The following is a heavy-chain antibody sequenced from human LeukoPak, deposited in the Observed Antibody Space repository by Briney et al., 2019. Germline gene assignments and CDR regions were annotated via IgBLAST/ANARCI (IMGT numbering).Heavy chain of an antibody. V-gene: IGHV1-69*06. D-gene: IGHD3-22*01. CDR2: IIPIFGTA. J-gene: IGHJ4*02. CDR3: ARDDSSGYLRFDY. CDR1: GYTFTSYG. Sequence: GASVKVSCKASGYTFTSYGISWVRQAPGQGLEWMGGIIPIFGTANYAQKFQGRVTITADKSTSTAYMELSSLRSEDTAVYYCARDDSSGYLRFDYWGQGTLVTVSS.